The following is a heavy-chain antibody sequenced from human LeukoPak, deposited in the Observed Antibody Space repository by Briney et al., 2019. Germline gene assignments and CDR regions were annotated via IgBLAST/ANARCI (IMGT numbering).Heavy chain of an antibody. CDR1: GGSISSYY. Sequence: SETLSLTRTVSGGSISSYYWNWIRQPPGKGLEWIGYIYYSGSTNYNPSLKSRATISVDTSKNQFSLKLSSVTAADTAVYYCARGGWYPESFQHWGQGALVTVSS. V-gene: IGHV4-59*01. D-gene: IGHD6-19*01. CDR2: IYYSGST. J-gene: IGHJ1*01. CDR3: ARGGWYPESFQH.